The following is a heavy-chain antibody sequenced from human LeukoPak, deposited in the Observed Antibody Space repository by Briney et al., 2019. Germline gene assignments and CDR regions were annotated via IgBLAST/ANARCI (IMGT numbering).Heavy chain of an antibody. CDR2: IWSDGSDK. D-gene: IGHD1-26*01. V-gene: IGHV3-30*02. CDR1: GYSFSSYG. J-gene: IGHJ4*02. CDR3: AKGYYFSGSSTIDY. Sequence: GGSLRLSCAASGYSFSSYGMHWVRLAPGKGLEGVAFIWSDGSDKYYADSVKGRFTISRDNSKNTLYLQMNSLRAEDTAVYYCAKGYYFSGSSTIDYWGQGTLVTVSS.